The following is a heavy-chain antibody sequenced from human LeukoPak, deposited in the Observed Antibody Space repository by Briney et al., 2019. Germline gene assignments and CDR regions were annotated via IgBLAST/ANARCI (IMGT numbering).Heavy chain of an antibody. J-gene: IGHJ3*02. V-gene: IGHV4-59*08. CDR3: ARSVSWGLLVRDDAFDI. CDR2: XXYSGST. CDR1: GGSISSYH. D-gene: IGHD2-21*01. Sequence: SETLSLTCTVSGGSISSYHWIXXXQPPGKGLEXXXXXXYSGSTNYNPSLKSRVTTSVDTSKKQFSLKLRSVTAADTAVYYCARSVSWGLLVRDDAFDIWGQGTMVTVSS.